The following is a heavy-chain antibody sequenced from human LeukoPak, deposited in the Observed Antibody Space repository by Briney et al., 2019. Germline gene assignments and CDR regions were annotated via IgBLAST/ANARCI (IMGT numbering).Heavy chain of an antibody. CDR1: GFTFDDYA. CDR3: AKDAKLEAGPGYYYYMDV. D-gene: IGHD1-1*01. Sequence: GGSLRLSCAASGFTFDDYAMHRVRQAPGKGLEWVSGISWNSGSIGYADSVKGRFTISRDNAKNSLYLQMNSLRAEDTALYYCAKDAKLEAGPGYYYYMDVWGKGTTVTVSS. CDR2: ISWNSGSI. J-gene: IGHJ6*03. V-gene: IGHV3-9*01.